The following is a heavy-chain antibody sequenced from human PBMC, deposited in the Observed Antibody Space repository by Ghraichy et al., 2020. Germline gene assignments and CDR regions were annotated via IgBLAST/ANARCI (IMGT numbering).Heavy chain of an antibody. D-gene: IGHD2-2*01. CDR1: GGSISSYY. CDR3: AREGYGCSSTSCSYYYYGMDV. J-gene: IGHJ6*02. V-gene: IGHV4-59*01. CDR2: IYYSGST. Sequence: SETLSLTCTVSGGSISSYYWSWIRQPPGKGLEWIGYIYYSGSTNYNPSLKGRVTISVDTSKNQFSLKLSSVTAADTAVYYCAREGYGCSSTSCSYYYYGMDVWGQGTTVTVSS.